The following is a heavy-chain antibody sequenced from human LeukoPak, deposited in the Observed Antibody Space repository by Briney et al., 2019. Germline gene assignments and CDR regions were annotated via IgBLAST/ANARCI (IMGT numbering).Heavy chain of an antibody. CDR3: ARDYYDSSGYYYVWDY. J-gene: IGHJ4*02. D-gene: IGHD3-22*01. CDR2: ISGSGGST. CDR1: GFTFSSYA. V-gene: IGHV3-23*01. Sequence: PGGSLRLSCAAYGFTFSSYAMSWVRQAPGKGLEWVSAISGSGGSTYYADSVKGRFTISRDNSKNTLYLQMNSLRAEDTAVYYCARDYYDSSGYYYVWDYWGQGTLVTVSS.